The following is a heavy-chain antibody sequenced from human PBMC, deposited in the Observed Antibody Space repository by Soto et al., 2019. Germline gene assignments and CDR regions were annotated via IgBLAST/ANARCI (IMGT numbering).Heavy chain of an antibody. D-gene: IGHD3-10*01. J-gene: IGHJ4*02. Sequence: GGSLRLSCAASGLTCSSYAMSWVRQAPGKGLEWVSAISGSGGYTFYADSVKGRFTISRDNSKNTLYLQMGSLRAEDMAVYYCARDPGGVTIVREKGRPAYFAYPGQGTSVTVSS. CDR2: ISGSGGYT. CDR1: GLTCSSYA. CDR3: ARDPGGVTIVREKGRPAYFAY. V-gene: IGHV3-23*01.